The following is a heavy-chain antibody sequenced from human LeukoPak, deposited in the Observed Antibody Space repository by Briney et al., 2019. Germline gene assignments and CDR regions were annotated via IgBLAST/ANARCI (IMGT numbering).Heavy chain of an antibody. CDR3: ARLAFHGSGSWGFDY. Sequence: SETLSLTCAVSGYSISSGYYWGWIRQPPGKGLEWIGSIYHSGSTYYNPSLKSRVTISVDTSKNQFSLKLSSVTAADTAVYYCARLAFHGSGSWGFDYWGQGTLVTVSS. J-gene: IGHJ4*02. V-gene: IGHV4-38-2*01. D-gene: IGHD3-10*01. CDR1: GYSISSGYY. CDR2: IYHSGST.